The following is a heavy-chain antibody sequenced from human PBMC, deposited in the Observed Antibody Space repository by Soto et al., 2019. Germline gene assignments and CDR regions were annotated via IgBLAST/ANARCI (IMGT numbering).Heavy chain of an antibody. V-gene: IGHV1-2*02. J-gene: IGHJ4*02. CDR3: ARDGGYCSSSSCYTLFDY. Sequence: ASVKVSCKASGYTFTGYYIYWVRQAPGQGLEWMGWINPNSGVTKYAQKFQGRVTMTRDTSISTAYMELSRLRSDDTAVFYCARDGGYCSSSSCYTLFDYWGQGAPVTVSS. CDR1: GYTFTGYY. D-gene: IGHD2-2*02. CDR2: INPNSGVT.